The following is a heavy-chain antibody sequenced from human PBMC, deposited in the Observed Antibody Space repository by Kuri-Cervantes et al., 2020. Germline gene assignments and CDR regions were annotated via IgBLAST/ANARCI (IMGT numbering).Heavy chain of an antibody. Sequence: SETLSLTCTVSGGSVSSGSYYWSWIRQPPGKGLEWIGYIYYSGSTNYNPSLKSRVTISVDTSKNQFSLKLSSVTAADTAVYYCARDSAPSDYGDLSDNWFDPWGQGTLVTVSS. CDR2: IYYSGST. CDR3: ARDSAPSDYGDLSDNWFDP. D-gene: IGHD4-17*01. CDR1: GGSVSSGSYY. J-gene: IGHJ5*02. V-gene: IGHV4-61*01.